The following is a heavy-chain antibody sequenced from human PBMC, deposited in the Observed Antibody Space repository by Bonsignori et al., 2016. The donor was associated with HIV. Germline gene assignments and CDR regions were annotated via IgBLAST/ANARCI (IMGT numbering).Heavy chain of an antibody. J-gene: IGHJ4*02. V-gene: IGHV1-2*02. CDR2: INPNSGGT. D-gene: IGHD6-13*01. Sequence: WVRQAPGQGLEWMGWINPNSGGTNYAQKFQGRVTMTRDTSISTAYMELSRLRSDDTAVYYCARRAAPGSFDYWGQGTLVTVSS. CDR3: ARRAAPGSFDY.